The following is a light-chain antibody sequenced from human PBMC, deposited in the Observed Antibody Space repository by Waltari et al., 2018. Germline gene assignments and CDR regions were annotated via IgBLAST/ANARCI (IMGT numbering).Light chain of an antibody. V-gene: IGLV2-14*03. CDR3: SSYTSSITLG. Sequence: QSALTQPASVSGSPGQSITISCTGTSSDAGGYQYVSWYQQHPGKAPTLMIYDVSNRPSGVSNRFSGSKSGNTASLTISGLQAEDEADYYCSSYTSSITLGFGTGTKVTVL. J-gene: IGLJ1*01. CDR1: SSDAGGYQY. CDR2: DVS.